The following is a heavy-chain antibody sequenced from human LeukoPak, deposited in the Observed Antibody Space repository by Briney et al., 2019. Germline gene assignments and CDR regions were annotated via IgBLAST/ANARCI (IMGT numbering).Heavy chain of an antibody. CDR3: ARQGAAGRYYYYYMDV. CDR2: IYPDDSNT. Sequence: GESLKISCKGSGYNFPIYWIGWVRQMPGQGLEWMGIIYPDDSNTIYGPSFQGQVTISADKSINTAYLEWSSLKASDTAIYYCARQGAAGRYYYYYMDVWGKGTTVTVSS. D-gene: IGHD6-13*01. J-gene: IGHJ6*03. V-gene: IGHV5-51*01. CDR1: GYNFPIYW.